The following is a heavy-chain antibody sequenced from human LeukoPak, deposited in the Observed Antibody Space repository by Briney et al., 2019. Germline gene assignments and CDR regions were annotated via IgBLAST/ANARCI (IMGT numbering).Heavy chain of an antibody. CDR2: IYSGST. CDR1: GASITSSY. V-gene: IGHV4-59*01. D-gene: IGHD3-10*01. J-gene: IGHJ5*02. Sequence: SETLSLTCSVSGASITSSYWSWIRQTPGKGLEWIGNIYSGSTNYNPSFESRVTVSLDTSKNQFSLRLTSVTAADTALYYCARYGYGSGSYGWFDPWGQGTLVTVSS. CDR3: ARYGYGSGSYGWFDP.